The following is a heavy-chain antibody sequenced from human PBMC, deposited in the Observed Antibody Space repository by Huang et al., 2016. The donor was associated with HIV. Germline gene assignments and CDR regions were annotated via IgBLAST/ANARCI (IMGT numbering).Heavy chain of an antibody. D-gene: IGHD3-3*01. CDR1: GFTFGSFG. Sequence: QVQLVESGGGVVQPGGSLRLSCTASGFTFGSFGMHWVRQAPGKGLERLAFIRYDGNNYDYADSVRGRFTISRDNSKDTLYLQMNRLRPDDSAVYYCAKDLTYTFGRHFDYWGRGTLVTVSS. V-gene: IGHV3-30*02. CDR2: IRYDGNNY. CDR3: AKDLTYTFGRHFDY. J-gene: IGHJ4*02.